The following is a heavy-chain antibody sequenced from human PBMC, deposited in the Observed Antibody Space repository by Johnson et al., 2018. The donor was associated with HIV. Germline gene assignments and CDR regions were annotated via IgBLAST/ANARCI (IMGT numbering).Heavy chain of an antibody. CDR2: ISYDGSNK. J-gene: IGHJ3*02. CDR1: GFTFSSYA. CDR3: ARRRVAGDDAFDM. Sequence: QVQLVESGGGLVQPGRSLRLSCAASGFTFSSYAMHWVRQAPGKGLEWVAVISYDGSNKYYADSVKGRFTISRDNSKNTLYLQMNNLRGEDTAVYYCARRRVAGDDAFDMWGQGTMVSVSS. D-gene: IGHD6-19*01. V-gene: IGHV3-30-3*01.